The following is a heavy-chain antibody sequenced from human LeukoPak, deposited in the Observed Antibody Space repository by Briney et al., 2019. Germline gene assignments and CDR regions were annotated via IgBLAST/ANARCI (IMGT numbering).Heavy chain of an antibody. D-gene: IGHD6-6*01. Sequence: SETLSLTCTVSGGSISGYYWTWIRQPPGKGLEWIGYIYSSGSTNYNPSLKSRVTISVDTSKNQFSLRLSSVTAADTAVYYCARHRYTSSSPYFDFWGQGTLVTVSS. J-gene: IGHJ4*02. CDR3: ARHRYTSSSPYFDF. CDR1: GGSISGYY. V-gene: IGHV4-59*08. CDR2: IYSSGST.